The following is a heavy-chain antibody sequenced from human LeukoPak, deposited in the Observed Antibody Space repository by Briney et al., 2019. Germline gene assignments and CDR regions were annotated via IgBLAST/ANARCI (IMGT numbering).Heavy chain of an antibody. CDR2: IYYSGST. J-gene: IGHJ4*02. CDR3: ARAGSGWSQIDY. D-gene: IGHD6-19*01. V-gene: IGHV4-59*01. CDR1: GGSISSYY. Sequence: SETLSLTCAVYGGSISSYYWSWIRQPPGKGLEWIGYIYYSGSTNYNPSLKSRVTISVDTSKNQFSLKLSSVTAADTAVYYCARAGSGWSQIDYWGQGTLVTVSS.